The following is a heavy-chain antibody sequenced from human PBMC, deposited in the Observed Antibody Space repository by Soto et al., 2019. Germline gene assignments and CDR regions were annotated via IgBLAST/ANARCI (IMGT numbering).Heavy chain of an antibody. D-gene: IGHD6-19*01. Sequence: GVSLRLSFVCSGFTFSRHAITWFRQVPGKGLEWVSTLGRIGAFYADSVKGRFTISRDNSKNTLYLQMNSLRAEDTAVYYCARASYPYSSGSFCNYCGQGTLVTVSS. J-gene: IGHJ4*02. CDR3: ARASYPYSSGSFCNY. V-gene: IGHV3-23*01. CDR1: GFTFSRHA. CDR2: LGRIGA.